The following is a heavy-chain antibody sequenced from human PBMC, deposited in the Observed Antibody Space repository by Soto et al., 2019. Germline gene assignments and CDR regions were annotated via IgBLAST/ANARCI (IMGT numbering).Heavy chain of an antibody. Sequence: PSETLSLTCDVSGDTISTGGYTWAWIRQPPGKDLEWIGHTYHSGNTYYNPYLKSRVIISVDTSKNLFSLKLSSVTAADTAVYYCARRYSSAFDIWGQGTMVTVSS. V-gene: IGHV4-30-2*01. CDR3: ARRYSSAFDI. J-gene: IGHJ3*02. CDR1: GDTISTGGYT. D-gene: IGHD6-13*01. CDR2: TYHSGNT.